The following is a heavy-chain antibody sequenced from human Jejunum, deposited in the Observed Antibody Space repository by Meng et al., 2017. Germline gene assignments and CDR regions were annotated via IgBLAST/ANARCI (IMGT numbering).Heavy chain of an antibody. J-gene: IGHJ4*02. CDR1: GGSVSRAGYQ. Sequence: GNLQELGPGLVRPAETLSLTCTVSGGSVSRAGYQWGWIRQPPGKGLEWSGYASTNYNPSLKSPVTISLDPSRNQFSLSLSSVTAADTAAYYCARDHMGSLDYWGQGILVTVSS. CDR2: AST. D-gene: IGHD1-26*01. CDR3: ARDHMGSLDY. V-gene: IGHV4-61*08.